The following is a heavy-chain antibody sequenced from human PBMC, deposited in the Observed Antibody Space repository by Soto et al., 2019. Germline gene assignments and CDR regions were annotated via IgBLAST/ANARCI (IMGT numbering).Heavy chain of an antibody. D-gene: IGHD2-21*01. CDR3: ARDDEGWSDCDLGY. J-gene: IGHJ4*02. V-gene: IGHV3-30-3*01. CDR2: IYADGNKK. CDR1: GFIFRSHA. Sequence: QVHLVESGGGVVQPGGSLRLSCAVSGFIFRSHAMHWVRQAPGKGLEWVALIYADGNKKWYAESVKGRFTTSRDNSKNTMYLQMNRLRVEDTAGYYCARDDEGWSDCDLGYWGQGALVTVSS.